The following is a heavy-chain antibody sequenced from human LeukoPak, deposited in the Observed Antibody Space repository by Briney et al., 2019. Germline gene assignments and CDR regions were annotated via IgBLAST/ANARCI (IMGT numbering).Heavy chain of an antibody. CDR1: GFTFSSYA. Sequence: PGGSLRLSCAASGFTFSSYAMSWVRQAPGKGLEWVSAISGSGGSTYYADSVMGRFTISRDNSKNTLYLQMNSLRAEDTAVYYCAKDSIPLFLGGVSPWGQGTLVSVSS. D-gene: IGHD3-16*01. V-gene: IGHV3-23*01. CDR3: AKDSIPLFLGGVSP. J-gene: IGHJ4*02. CDR2: ISGSGGST.